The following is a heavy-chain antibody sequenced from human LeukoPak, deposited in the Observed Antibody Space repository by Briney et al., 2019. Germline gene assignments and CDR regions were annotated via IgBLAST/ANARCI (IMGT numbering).Heavy chain of an antibody. CDR3: ARDLYGEKSLDY. D-gene: IGHD3-10*01. CDR2: INWNGSNT. V-gene: IGHV3-20*04. Sequence: GGSLRLSCAASGFTFDDYGMSWVRQAPGKGLEWVSGINWNGSNTGYADSVKGRFTISRDNDKNSLYLQMNSLKAEDTALYYCARDLYGEKSLDYWGQGTLVTVSS. CDR1: GFTFDDYG. J-gene: IGHJ4*02.